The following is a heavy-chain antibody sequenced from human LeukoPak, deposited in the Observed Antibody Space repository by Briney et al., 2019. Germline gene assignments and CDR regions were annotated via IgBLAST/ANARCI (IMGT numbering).Heavy chain of an antibody. CDR3: AGGNPFNYYMDV. D-gene: IGHD4-23*01. CDR1: GGTFSTYA. J-gene: IGHJ6*03. CDR2: LIPMFGAT. Sequence: ASLKVSCKASGGTFSTYAISWVRQAPGQGLEWLGGLIPMFGATNYTQKFQGRLSITTDESTSTAYMELSSLRSDDPAVYFCAGGNPFNYYMDVWGKGTTVTV. V-gene: IGHV1-69*05.